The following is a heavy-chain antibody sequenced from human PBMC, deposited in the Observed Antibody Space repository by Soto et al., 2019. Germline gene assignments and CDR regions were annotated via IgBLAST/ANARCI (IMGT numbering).Heavy chain of an antibody. Sequence: PGESLKISCKASGNSPTNYWIAWVRRMPGKGLEWMGIISLGDSDTRYSPSFQGHITISGDKSINTAYLQWSSLKASATAMYYCARHQYGLDVWGQGAAVTVSS. CDR3: ARHQYGLDV. V-gene: IGHV5-51*01. J-gene: IGHJ6*02. CDR1: GNSPTNYW. CDR2: ISLGDSDT.